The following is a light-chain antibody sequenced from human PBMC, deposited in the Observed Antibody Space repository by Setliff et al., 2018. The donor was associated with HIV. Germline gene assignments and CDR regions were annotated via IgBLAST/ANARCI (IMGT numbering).Light chain of an antibody. CDR2: DTS. V-gene: IGKV3-11*01. Sequence: EIVLTQSPATLSLSPGESATLSCRANQSISNLLAWYQHKPGQPPRLLIYDTSNRAAGIPARFSGGGSGTAFTLTISSLEPEDSAVYYCQHRSYWPFGPGTKVD. CDR3: QHRSYWP. CDR1: QSISNL. J-gene: IGKJ3*01.